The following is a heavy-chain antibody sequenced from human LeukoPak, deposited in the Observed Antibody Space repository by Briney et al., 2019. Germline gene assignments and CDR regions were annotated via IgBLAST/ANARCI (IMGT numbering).Heavy chain of an antibody. CDR2: ISYDGSNK. D-gene: IGHD4-11*01. CDR1: GFTFSSYG. V-gene: IGHV3-30*18. Sequence: GGSLRLSCAASGFTFSSYGMHWVRQAPGKGLEWVAVISYDGSNKYYADSVKGRFTISRDNSKNPLYLQMNSLRAEDTAVYYCAKDFNYGAPGPWGQGTLVTVSS. J-gene: IGHJ5*02. CDR3: AKDFNYGAPGP.